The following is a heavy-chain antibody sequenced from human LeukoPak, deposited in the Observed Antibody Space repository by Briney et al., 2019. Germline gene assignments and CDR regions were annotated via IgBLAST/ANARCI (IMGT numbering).Heavy chain of an antibody. J-gene: IGHJ6*02. CDR1: GYTFTGYY. CDR3: ARANGEGYCSSTSCYGGYYYYYGMDV. D-gene: IGHD2-2*01. CDR2: INPNSGGT. Sequence: ASVKVSCKASGYTFTGYYMHWVRQAPGQRLEWVGWINPNSGGTNYAQKFQGRVTMTRDTSISTAYMELSRLRSDDTAVYYCARANGEGYCSSTSCYGGYYYYYGMDVWGQGATVTVSS. V-gene: IGHV1-2*02.